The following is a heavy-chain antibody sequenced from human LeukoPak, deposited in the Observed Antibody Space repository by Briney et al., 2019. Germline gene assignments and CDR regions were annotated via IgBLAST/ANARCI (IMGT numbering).Heavy chain of an antibody. V-gene: IGHV4-59*12. J-gene: IGHJ4*02. CDR3: ARDSMTTVTTFFFGFDY. Sequence: PSETLSLTCTVSGGSISSYFWSWIRQPPGKGLQWIGYIYYSGSTIYNPSLKSRVTISVDTSKNQFSLKLSSVTAADTAVYYCARDSMTTVTTFFFGFDYWGQGTLVTVSS. CDR1: GGSISSYF. CDR2: IYYSGST. D-gene: IGHD4-17*01.